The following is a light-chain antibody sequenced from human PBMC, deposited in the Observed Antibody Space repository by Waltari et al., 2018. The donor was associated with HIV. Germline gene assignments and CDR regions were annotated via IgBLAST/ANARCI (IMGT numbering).Light chain of an antibody. CDR2: EVS. V-gene: IGLV2-14*01. CDR3: SSFTTSNSLL. J-gene: IGLJ2*01. CDR1: SSDVGAYNY. Sequence: QSALTQPASVSGSPGQSITVSCTGTSSDVGAYNYVPWYQQTPGTAPKLVIYEVSNRPSGISYRFSGSKSGNTASLTISGRQTEDEGDYYCSSFTTSNSLLFGGGTKVTVL.